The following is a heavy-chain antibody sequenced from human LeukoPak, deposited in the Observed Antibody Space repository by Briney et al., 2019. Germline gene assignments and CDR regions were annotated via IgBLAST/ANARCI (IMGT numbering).Heavy chain of an antibody. V-gene: IGHV4-4*07. CDR1: GGSISNYY. CDR2: FYNSGGT. J-gene: IGHJ4*02. CDR3: ARGQWLPVFDF. Sequence: SETLSLTCTVSGGSISNYYWSWIRQPAGKGLEWIGRFYNSGGTNYNPSLKSRVTMSVDTSKNQFSLKLSSVTAADTAVYYCARGQWLPVFDFWGQGTLVTVSS. D-gene: IGHD3-22*01.